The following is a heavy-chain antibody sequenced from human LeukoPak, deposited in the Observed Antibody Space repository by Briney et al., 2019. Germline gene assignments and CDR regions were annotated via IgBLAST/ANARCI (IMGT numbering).Heavy chain of an antibody. J-gene: IGHJ6*03. Sequence: ASVKVSCKASGYTFTGYYMHWVRQAPGQGLEWMGWINPNSGGTNYAQKFQGRVTMTRDTSISTAYMELSRLRSDDTAVYYCATAAAGTYYYYYVDVWGKGTTVTVSS. CDR2: INPNSGGT. D-gene: IGHD6-13*01. CDR3: ATAAAGTYYYYYVDV. V-gene: IGHV1-2*02. CDR1: GYTFTGYY.